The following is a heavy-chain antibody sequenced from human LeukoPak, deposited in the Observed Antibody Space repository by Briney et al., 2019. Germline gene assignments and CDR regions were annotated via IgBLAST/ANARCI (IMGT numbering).Heavy chain of an antibody. V-gene: IGHV3-23*01. J-gene: IGHJ3*02. CDR1: GFTVSSNY. D-gene: IGHD3-3*01. CDR3: AKVEVLRFLEWLPHDAFDI. Sequence: GGSLRLSCAASGFTVSSNYMSWARQAPGKGLEWVSAISGSGGSTYYADSVKGRFTISRDNSKNTLYLQMNSLRAEDTAVYYCAKVEVLRFLEWLPHDAFDIWGQGTMVTVSS. CDR2: ISGSGGST.